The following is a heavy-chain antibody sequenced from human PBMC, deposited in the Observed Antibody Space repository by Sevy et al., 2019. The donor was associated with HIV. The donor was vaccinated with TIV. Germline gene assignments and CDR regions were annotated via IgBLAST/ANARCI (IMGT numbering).Heavy chain of an antibody. CDR1: GRTLTQVS. V-gene: IGHV1-24*01. Sequence: ASVKVSCKVSGRTLTQVSIHWVRQAPGKGPEWMGTFDPEDDEKIYARKFQGRVTMTEDTSTDTAYMELSRLRSEDTAVYYCATTKDYYESSGYPFDYWGQGTLVTVSS. D-gene: IGHD5-12*01. J-gene: IGHJ4*02. CDR3: ATTKDYYESSGYPFDY. CDR2: FDPEDDEK.